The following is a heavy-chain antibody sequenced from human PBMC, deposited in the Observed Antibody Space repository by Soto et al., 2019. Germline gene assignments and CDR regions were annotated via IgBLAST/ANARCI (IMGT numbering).Heavy chain of an antibody. CDR3: ARLYSGSYQPDY. J-gene: IGHJ4*02. D-gene: IGHD1-26*01. Sequence: PSETLSLTCTVSGGSFRSSSYYWGWIRQPPGKGLEWIGSFHYSGSTYFSPSLKSRVTISADTSKSQLSLKVHSVTAADTAVYFCARLYSGSYQPDYWGQGTLVTVS. V-gene: IGHV4-39*01. CDR1: GGSFRSSSYY. CDR2: FHYSGST.